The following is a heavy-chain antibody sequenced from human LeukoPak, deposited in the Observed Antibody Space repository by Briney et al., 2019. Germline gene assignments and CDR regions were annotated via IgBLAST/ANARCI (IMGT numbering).Heavy chain of an antibody. CDR3: TKDHDGMHA. CDR1: GFTFIVFA. Sequence: GGSLTLSFAASGFTFIVFAMSWVRRTPGKGLEWVSVISVSGSRAYYADVVKGRFTVSRDNYKNTVLLQMNSLRVEDTAVYYCTKDHDGMHAWGQGTTVTVSS. CDR2: ISVSGSRA. J-gene: IGHJ6*02. V-gene: IGHV3-23*01.